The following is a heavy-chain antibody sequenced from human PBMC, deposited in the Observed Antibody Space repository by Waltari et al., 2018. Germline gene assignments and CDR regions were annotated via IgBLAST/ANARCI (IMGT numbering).Heavy chain of an antibody. CDR1: GFIFSNYW. V-gene: IGHV3-74*03. J-gene: IGHJ4*02. D-gene: IGHD7-27*01. CDR2: AGTDEGGP. CDR3: ARDTPGDGIDY. Sequence: EVKLVESGGGSVQPGGSLRLSCTASGFIFSNYWMHWVRQVPGKGRLWVSQAGTDEGGPTYADSVKGRFTISRDNAKNTVYLQMNSLRVEDTAVYYCARDTPGDGIDYWGQGTLVTVSS.